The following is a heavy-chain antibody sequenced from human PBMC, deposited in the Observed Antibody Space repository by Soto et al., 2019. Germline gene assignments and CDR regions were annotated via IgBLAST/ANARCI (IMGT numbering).Heavy chain of an antibody. J-gene: IGHJ4*02. CDR2: IYYSGST. CDR3: ARGGGYSYGFYFDY. V-gene: IGHV4-59*01. D-gene: IGHD5-18*01. CDR1: GGSISSYY. Sequence: PSETLSLTCTVSGGSISSYYWIWIRQPPGKGLEWIGYIYYSGSTNYNPSLKSRVTISVDTSKNQFSLKLSSVTAADTAVYYCARGGGYSYGFYFDYWGQGTLVTVSS.